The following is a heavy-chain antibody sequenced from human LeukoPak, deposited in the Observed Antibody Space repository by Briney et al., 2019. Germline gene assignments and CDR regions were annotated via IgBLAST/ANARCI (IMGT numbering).Heavy chain of an antibody. Sequence: SETLSLTCAVYGGSFSGYYRSWIRQPPGKGLEWIGEINHSGSTNYNPSLKSRVTISVDTSKNQFSLKLSSVTAADTAVYYCARTRAKPNIVVVPAAFNWFDPWGQGTLVTVSS. CDR3: ARTRAKPNIVVVPAAFNWFDP. CDR2: INHSGST. V-gene: IGHV4-34*01. D-gene: IGHD2-2*01. J-gene: IGHJ5*02. CDR1: GGSFSGYY.